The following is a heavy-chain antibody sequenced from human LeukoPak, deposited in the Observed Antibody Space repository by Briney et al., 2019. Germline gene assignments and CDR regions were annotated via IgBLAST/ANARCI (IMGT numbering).Heavy chain of an antibody. Sequence: GASVKVSCKASGDTFTGYYMHWVRQAPGQRLEWMGRINPHIGGTNFAQKFQGRVTMTRDKSISTIYMELSRLRSDDPAVYFCARVGDGLNDAFDVWGQGTMVTVSS. J-gene: IGHJ3*01. V-gene: IGHV1-2*06. D-gene: IGHD5-24*01. CDR2: INPHIGGT. CDR1: GDTFTGYY. CDR3: ARVGDGLNDAFDV.